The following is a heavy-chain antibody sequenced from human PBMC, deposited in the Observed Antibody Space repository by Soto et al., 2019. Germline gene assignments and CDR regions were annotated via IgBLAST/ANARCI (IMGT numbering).Heavy chain of an antibody. D-gene: IGHD5-18*01. CDR2: MYYSGST. V-gene: IGHV4-39*01. CDR1: GGSISSSSYY. Sequence: QLQLQESGPGLVKPSETLSLTCTVSGGSISSSSYYWGWIRQPPGKGLEWIGSMYYSGSTYYNPSLKSRVTISVDTSKNQFSLKLSSVTAADTAVYYCASIRGYSYGYGDYWGQGTLVTVSS. CDR3: ASIRGYSYGYGDY. J-gene: IGHJ4*02.